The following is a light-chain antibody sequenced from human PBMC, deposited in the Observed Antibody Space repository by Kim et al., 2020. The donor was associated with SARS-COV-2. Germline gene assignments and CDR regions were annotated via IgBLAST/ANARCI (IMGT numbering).Light chain of an antibody. J-gene: IGLJ3*02. V-gene: IGLV4-69*01. CDR1: SGHSDYA. CDR2: VNSDGSH. Sequence: ASVKLTGALSSGHSDYAITWHQQPPERGPRYLMNVNSDGSHTKGDGIPDRFSGSSSGTERYLTISSLQSEDEADYYCQTWGTGIWVFGGGTQLTVL. CDR3: QTWGTGIWV.